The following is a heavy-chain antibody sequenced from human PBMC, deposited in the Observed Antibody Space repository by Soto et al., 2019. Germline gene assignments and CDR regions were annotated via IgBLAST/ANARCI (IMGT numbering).Heavy chain of an antibody. V-gene: IGHV3-30*18. D-gene: IGHD3-22*01. CDR3: AKDLHHYYDSSGYYYN. CDR2: ISYDGSNK. J-gene: IGHJ4*02. CDR1: GFTFSSYG. Sequence: TVGSLRLSCAASGFTFSSYGMHWVRQAPGKGLEWVAVISYDGSNKYYADSVKGRFTISRDNSKNTLYLQMNSLRAEDTAVYYCAKDLHHYYDSSGYYYNWGQGTLVTVSS.